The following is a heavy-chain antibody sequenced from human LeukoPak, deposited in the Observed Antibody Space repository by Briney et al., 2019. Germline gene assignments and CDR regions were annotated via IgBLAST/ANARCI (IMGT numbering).Heavy chain of an antibody. Sequence: SQTLSLTCTVSGGSISSGSYYWSWRRQPAGKGLEWIGCIYTSGSTNYNPSLKSRVTISVDTSKNQFSLKLSSVTAADTAVYYCARASYSYDISGWVPFDYWGQGTLVTVSS. V-gene: IGHV4-61*02. D-gene: IGHD3-22*01. CDR2: IYTSGST. CDR1: GGSISSGSYY. J-gene: IGHJ4*02. CDR3: ARASYSYDISGWVPFDY.